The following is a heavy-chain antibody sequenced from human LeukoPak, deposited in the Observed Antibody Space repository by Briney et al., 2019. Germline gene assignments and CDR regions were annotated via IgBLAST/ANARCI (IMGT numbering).Heavy chain of an antibody. CDR3: ARVTGYMIEDYFDY. V-gene: IGHV4-34*01. J-gene: IGHJ4*02. CDR2: INHSGST. D-gene: IGHD3-22*01. Sequence: PSETLSLTCAVYGGSFNGYYWSWIRQPPGKGLEWIGEINHSGSTNYNPSLKSRVTISVETSKNQFSLKLSSVTAADTAVYYCARVTGYMIEDYFDYWGQGTLVTVSS. CDR1: GGSFNGYY.